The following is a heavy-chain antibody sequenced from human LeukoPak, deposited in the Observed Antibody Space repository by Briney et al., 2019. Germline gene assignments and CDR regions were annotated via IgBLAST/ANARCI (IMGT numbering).Heavy chain of an antibody. CDR3: ARQTSRYSYVPNDAFDI. J-gene: IGHJ3*02. V-gene: IGHV5-51*01. Sequence: TGESLKISCKGSGYSFTSYWVGWVRQMPGKGLEWMGIIYPGDSDTRYSPSFQGQVTISADKSISTAYLQWSSLKASDTAMYYCARQTSRYSYVPNDAFDIWGQGTMVTVSS. CDR2: IYPGDSDT. CDR1: GYSFTSYW. D-gene: IGHD5-18*01.